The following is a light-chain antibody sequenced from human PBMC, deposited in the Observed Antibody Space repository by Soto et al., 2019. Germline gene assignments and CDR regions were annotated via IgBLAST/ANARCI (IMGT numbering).Light chain of an antibody. CDR2: TAS. Sequence: DIQMTQSPSSLSASVGGRVTITCRASQSISSYLNWYQQTPGKAPKLRIYTASSLQSGVPSRFSGSGSGTDFTLTISSLQPEDFSTYYCQQSHSTPLTFDGGTKVEIK. V-gene: IGKV1-39*01. J-gene: IGKJ4*01. CDR1: QSISSY. CDR3: QQSHSTPLT.